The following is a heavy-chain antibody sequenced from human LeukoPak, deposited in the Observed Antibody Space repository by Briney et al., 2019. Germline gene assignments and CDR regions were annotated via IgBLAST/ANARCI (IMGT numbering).Heavy chain of an antibody. CDR2: IYYSGST. J-gene: IGHJ3*02. D-gene: IGHD3-22*01. CDR1: GGSISSGDYY. Sequence: PSETLSLTCTVSGGSISSGDYYWSWIRQPPGKSLEWIGYIYYSGSTYYNPSLKSRVTISVDTSKNQFSLKLSSVTAADTAVYYCARALDYYDSSEKGAFDIWGQGTMVTVSS. CDR3: ARALDYYDSSEKGAFDI. V-gene: IGHV4-30-4*01.